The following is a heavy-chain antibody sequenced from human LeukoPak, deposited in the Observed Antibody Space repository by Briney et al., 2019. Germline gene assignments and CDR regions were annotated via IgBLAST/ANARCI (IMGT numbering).Heavy chain of an antibody. CDR3: AIPLVDGGFY. CDR1: GYTFIVYH. Sequence: ASVKVSCKASGYTFIVYHMHWVRQAPGQGLEWMGWINPNSGDTNFAQKFQDRVTMTRDTSISTAYMELSGLRSDDTAVYYCAIPLVDGGFYWGQGTLVTVSS. CDR2: INPNSGDT. J-gene: IGHJ4*02. D-gene: IGHD3-10*01. V-gene: IGHV1-2*02.